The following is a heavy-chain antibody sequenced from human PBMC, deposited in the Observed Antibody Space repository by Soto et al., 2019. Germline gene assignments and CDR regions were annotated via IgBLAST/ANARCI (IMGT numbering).Heavy chain of an antibody. CDR3: AKDVIAARPYYYYGMDV. J-gene: IGHJ6*02. V-gene: IGHV3-43*01. Sequence: GGSLRLSCAASGFTFYDYTMHWVRQVPGRGLEWVSLISWDGGSTYYADSVKGRFTISRDNSKNSLYLQMNSLRTDDTALYYCAKDVIAARPYYYYGMDVWGQGTTVTVSS. CDR2: ISWDGGST. CDR1: GFTFYDYT. D-gene: IGHD6-6*01.